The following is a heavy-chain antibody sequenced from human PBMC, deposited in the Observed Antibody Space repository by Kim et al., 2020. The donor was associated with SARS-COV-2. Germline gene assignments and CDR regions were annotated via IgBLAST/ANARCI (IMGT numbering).Heavy chain of an antibody. J-gene: IGHJ4*02. CDR2: INSDGSST. D-gene: IGHD3-10*01. Sequence: GGSLRLSCAASGFTFSSYWMHWVRQAPGKGLVWVSRINSDGSSTSYADSVKGRFTISRDNAKNTLYLQMNSLRAEDTAVYYCASGSAVYGSCNFDYWGQGTLVTVSS. V-gene: IGHV3-74*01. CDR1: GFTFSSYW. CDR3: ASGSAVYGSCNFDY.